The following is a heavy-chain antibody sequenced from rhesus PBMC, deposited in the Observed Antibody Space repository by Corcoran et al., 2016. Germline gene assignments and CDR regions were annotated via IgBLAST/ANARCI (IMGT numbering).Heavy chain of an antibody. CDR1: GFNFGDYG. D-gene: IGHD4-29*01. CDR3: SRDDYRSS. J-gene: IGHJ4*01. Sequence: DVQLVESGGGLVQPGGYLRLACAASGFNFGDYGMPGGRQAPGKELGWVSTSSNIGNTVDYADSVKGLFTVSRDNAKNSLSLQMSSLRAEDTAVYYCSRDDYRSSWGQGVLVTVSS. V-gene: IGHV3-183*02. CDR2: SSNIGNTV.